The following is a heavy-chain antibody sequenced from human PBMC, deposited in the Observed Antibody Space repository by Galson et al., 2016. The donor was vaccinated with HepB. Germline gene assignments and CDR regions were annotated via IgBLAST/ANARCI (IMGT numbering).Heavy chain of an antibody. CDR3: ARGRGVDV. Sequence: SLRLSCAASGFTFGDYYMTWIRQAPGKGLEWVANIKQDGSGKYYVDSVKGRFTISRDNAKNSLYLQMNSLRGEDTAVYYCARGRGVDVWGQGTTVTVSS. J-gene: IGHJ6*02. V-gene: IGHV3-7*03. CDR1: GFTFGDYY. CDR2: IKQDGSGK.